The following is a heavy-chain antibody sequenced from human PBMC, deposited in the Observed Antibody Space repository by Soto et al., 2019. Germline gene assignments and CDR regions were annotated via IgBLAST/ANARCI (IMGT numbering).Heavy chain of an antibody. D-gene: IGHD6-13*01. J-gene: IGHJ5*02. Sequence: PGGSLRLSCAVSGFTFSSYSMNWVRQAPGKGLEWVSSISSSSSYIYYADSVKGRFTISRDNAKNSLYLQMNSLRAEDTAVYYCARDTYSSSWDWFDPWGQGTLVTVPQ. CDR2: ISSSSSYI. V-gene: IGHV3-21*01. CDR3: ARDTYSSSWDWFDP. CDR1: GFTFSSYS.